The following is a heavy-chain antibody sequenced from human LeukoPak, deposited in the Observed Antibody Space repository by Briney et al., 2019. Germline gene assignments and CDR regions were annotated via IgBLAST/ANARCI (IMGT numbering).Heavy chain of an antibody. D-gene: IGHD3-9*01. CDR2: IIPIFGTA. J-gene: IGHJ4*02. CDR1: GGTFSSYA. V-gene: IGHV1-69*06. Sequence: SVKVSCKASGGTFSSYAISWVRQAPGQGLEWMGGIIPIFGTANYAQEFQGRVTITADKSTSTAYMELSSLRSEDTAVYYCARGLTLRYFDWLYYWGQGTLVTVSS. CDR3: ARGLTLRYFDWLYY.